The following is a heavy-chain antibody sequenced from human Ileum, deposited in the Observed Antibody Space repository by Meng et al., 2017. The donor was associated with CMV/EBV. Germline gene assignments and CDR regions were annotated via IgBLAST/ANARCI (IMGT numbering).Heavy chain of an antibody. CDR2: IDLDDDK. CDR1: GFSLSTSGMC. D-gene: IGHD6-6*01. Sequence: SGPTLVKPTQTLTLTCTFSGFSLSTSGMCVSWVRQPPGKALEWLALIDLDDDKYYSTSLKTRLTISKDTSKNQVVLTMTNMDPVDTATYYCARIIAARNPYYYYGMDVWGQGTTVTVSS. J-gene: IGHJ6*02. CDR3: ARIIAARNPYYYYGMDV. V-gene: IGHV2-70*20.